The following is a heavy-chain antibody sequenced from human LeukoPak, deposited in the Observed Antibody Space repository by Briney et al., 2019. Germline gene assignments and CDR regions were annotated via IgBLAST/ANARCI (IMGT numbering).Heavy chain of an antibody. CDR2: IYYSEST. J-gene: IGHJ4*02. Sequence: SETLSLTCTVSGGSISSYYWSWVRQPPGKGLEWIRDIYYSESTNYNPSLKSRVTISVDTSKNQFSLKLSSVTAADTAVYYCARRLSGSYHFDYWGQGTLVTVSS. V-gene: IGHV4-59*08. CDR3: ARRLSGSYHFDY. CDR1: GGSISSYY. D-gene: IGHD1-26*01.